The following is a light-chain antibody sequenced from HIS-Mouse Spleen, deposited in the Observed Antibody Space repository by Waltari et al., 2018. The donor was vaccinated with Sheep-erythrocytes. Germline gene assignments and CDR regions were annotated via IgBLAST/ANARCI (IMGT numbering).Light chain of an antibody. CDR2: DAS. Sequence: EIVLTQSPATLSLSPGERATLSCRVSQSVSSYLAWYQQKPGQAPRLLTYDASNRATGIPARFSGSGSGTDFTLTISSLEPEDFAVYYCQQRSNWYTFGQGTKLEIK. CDR1: QSVSSY. V-gene: IGKV3-11*01. CDR3: QQRSNWYT. J-gene: IGKJ2*01.